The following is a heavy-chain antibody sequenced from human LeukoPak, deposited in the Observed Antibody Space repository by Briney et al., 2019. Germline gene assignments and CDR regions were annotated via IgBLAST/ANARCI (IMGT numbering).Heavy chain of an antibody. D-gene: IGHD1-7*01. CDR3: ARPRYNWNYVGGNWFDP. V-gene: IGHV4-34*01. CDR2: INHSGST. CDR1: GGSFSGYY. J-gene: IGHJ5*02. Sequence: SETLSLTCTVYGGSFSGYYWSWIRQPPGKGLEWIGEINHSGSTNYNPSLKSRVTISVDTSKNQFSLKLSSVTAADTAVYYCARPRYNWNYVGGNWFDPWGQETLVTVSS.